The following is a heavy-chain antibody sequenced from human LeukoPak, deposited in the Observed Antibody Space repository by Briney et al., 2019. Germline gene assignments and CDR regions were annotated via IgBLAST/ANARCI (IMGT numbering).Heavy chain of an antibody. CDR3: GKHWDY. V-gene: IGHV3-23*01. Sequence: GSLRLSFAASGFIFSTSGVSWVRQAPGKGLEWVSSIGGTGTDRYYAGSVKGRFTISRDNSKNTVYLQMNSLRAEDTAIYYCGKHWDYWGQGTLVTVSS. CDR2: IGGTGTDR. CDR1: GFIFSTSG. J-gene: IGHJ4*02.